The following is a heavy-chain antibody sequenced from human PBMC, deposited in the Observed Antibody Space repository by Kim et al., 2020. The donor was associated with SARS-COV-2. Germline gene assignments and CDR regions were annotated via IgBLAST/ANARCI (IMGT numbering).Heavy chain of an antibody. J-gene: IGHJ4*02. CDR3: ARVTLFVGPGLDY. CDR1: GYTFTGYY. Sequence: ASVKVSCKASGYTFTGYYMHWVRQAPGQGLEWMGRINPNSGGTNYAQKFQGRVTMTRDTSISTAYMELSRLRSDDTAVYYCARVTLFVGPGLDYWGQGTLVPVSS. D-gene: IGHD3-3*01. V-gene: IGHV1-2*06. CDR2: INPNSGGT.